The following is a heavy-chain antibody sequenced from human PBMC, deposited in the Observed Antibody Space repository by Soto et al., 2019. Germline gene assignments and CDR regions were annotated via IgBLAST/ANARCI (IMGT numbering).Heavy chain of an antibody. D-gene: IGHD6-19*01. J-gene: IGHJ4*02. CDR2: ITTDGSSR. Sequence: GGSLRLSCAASGFTFSSYSMSWVRQAPGKGLEWVSFITTDGSSRYYADSVKGRFTISRDNGKNSLYLQMNSLRDEDTALYYCARGQWLQDYWGGGTLVTVSS. CDR3: ARGQWLQDY. V-gene: IGHV3-48*02. CDR1: GFTFSSYS.